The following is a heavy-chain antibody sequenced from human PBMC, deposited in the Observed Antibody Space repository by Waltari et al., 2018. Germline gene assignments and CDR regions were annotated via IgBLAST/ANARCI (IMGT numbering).Heavy chain of an antibody. V-gene: IGHV4-38-2*02. J-gene: IGHJ5*02. CDR2: SDHSGGT. CDR3: ARDSSSGFDP. Sequence: QVQLQESGPGLVKPSETLSLTCAVSGYSISSGYYWGWIRQPPGKGLEWIGSSDHSGGTYYNPSLKSRVTISVDTSKNQCSLKLSSVTATDTAVYYCARDSSSGFDPWGQGTLVTVSS. D-gene: IGHD6-6*01. CDR1: GYSISSGYY.